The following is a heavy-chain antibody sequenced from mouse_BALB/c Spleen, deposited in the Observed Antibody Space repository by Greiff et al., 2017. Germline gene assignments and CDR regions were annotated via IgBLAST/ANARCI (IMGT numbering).Heavy chain of an antibody. CDR3: TASSFAY. Sequence: VQLQQSGAELVRPGASVTLSCKASGYTFTDYEMHWVKQTPVHGLEWIGAIDPETGGTAYNQKFKGKATLTADKSSSTAYMELRSLTSEDSAVYYCTASSFAYWGQGTLVTVSA. CDR1: GYTFTDYE. CDR2: IDPETGGT. V-gene: IGHV1-15*01. J-gene: IGHJ3*01.